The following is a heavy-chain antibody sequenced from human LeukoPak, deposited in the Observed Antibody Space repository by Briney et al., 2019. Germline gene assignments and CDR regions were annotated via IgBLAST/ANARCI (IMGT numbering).Heavy chain of an antibody. CDR3: ARVSGFWSGYPNWFDP. D-gene: IGHD3-3*01. CDR2: IYYSGST. Sequence: SETLSLTCTVSGGSISSYYWSWIRQPPGKGLEWIGYIYYSGSTNYNPPLKSRLTISVDTSKNQFSLKLSSVTAADTAVYYCARVSGFWSGYPNWFDPWGQGTLVTVSS. J-gene: IGHJ5*02. CDR1: GGSISSYY. V-gene: IGHV4-59*01.